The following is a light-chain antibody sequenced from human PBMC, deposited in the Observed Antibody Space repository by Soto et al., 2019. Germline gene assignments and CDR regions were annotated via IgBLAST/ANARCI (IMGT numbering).Light chain of an antibody. CDR1: RYNIGAGYD. CDR3: QSYDSSLRGYV. Sequence: QSVLTQPPSVSGAPGQRVTISCTGNRYNIGAGYDVHWYRQLPGTAPKLLLYGNTNRPSGVSDRFSGSKSGTSASLAITGLQAEDEADYYCQSYDSSLRGYVFGTGTKLTVL. J-gene: IGLJ1*01. V-gene: IGLV1-40*01. CDR2: GNT.